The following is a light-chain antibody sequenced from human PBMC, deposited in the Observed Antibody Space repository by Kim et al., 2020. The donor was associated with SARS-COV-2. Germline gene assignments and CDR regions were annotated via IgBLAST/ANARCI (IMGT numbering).Light chain of an antibody. J-gene: IGLJ2*01. Sequence: SYELTQPPSVSVSPGQTASITCSGDKLGDKYACWYQQKPGQSPVLVIYQDSKGPSGIPERFSGSNSGNTATLTISGTQAMDEADYYCRAWDSSTVVFGGGTKVTVL. CDR2: QDS. V-gene: IGLV3-1*01. CDR1: KLGDKY. CDR3: RAWDSSTVV.